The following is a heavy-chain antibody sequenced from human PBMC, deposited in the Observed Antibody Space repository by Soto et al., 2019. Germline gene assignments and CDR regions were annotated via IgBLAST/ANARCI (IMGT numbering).Heavy chain of an antibody. J-gene: IGHJ4*02. D-gene: IGHD5-18*01. CDR2: ISGSGGST. CDR3: AKDSSYGFFDY. CDR1: GFTFSSYA. V-gene: IGHV3-23*01. Sequence: GGSLRLSCAASGFTFSSYAMSWVRQAPGKGLEWVSAISGSGGSTYYADSVKGRLTISRDNSKNTLYLQMNSLRAEETAVYYCAKDSSYGFFDYWGQGTLVTVSS.